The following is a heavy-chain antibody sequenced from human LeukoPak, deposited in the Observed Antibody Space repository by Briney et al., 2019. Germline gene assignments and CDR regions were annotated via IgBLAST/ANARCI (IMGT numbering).Heavy chain of an antibody. V-gene: IGHV4-61*09. Sequence: SETLSLTCSVSGDSIFNSNSYWSWMRQPAGKGLEWIGHVFSRGNTNYNPSLKSRVTISVDMSKNQFSLILSSVTAADTAVYYCARASYSYDTSGWVPFDYWGQGTLVTVSS. CDR1: GDSIFNSNSY. CDR2: VFSRGNT. D-gene: IGHD3-22*01. CDR3: ARASYSYDTSGWVPFDY. J-gene: IGHJ4*02.